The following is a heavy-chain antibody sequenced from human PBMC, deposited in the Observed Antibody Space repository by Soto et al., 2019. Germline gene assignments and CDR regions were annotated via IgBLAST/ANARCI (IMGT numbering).Heavy chain of an antibody. V-gene: IGHV4-31*03. CDR1: GGSISSGGYY. J-gene: IGHJ6*03. CDR2: IYYSGST. Sequence: SETLSLTCTVSGGSISSGGYYWSWIRQHPGKGLEWIGYIYYSGSTYYNPSLKSRVTISVDTSKNQFSLKLSSVTAADTAVYYCARTLSGCSGGSCYLYYYYYYMDVWGKGTTVTVSS. CDR3: ARTLSGCSGGSCYLYYYYYYMDV. D-gene: IGHD2-15*01.